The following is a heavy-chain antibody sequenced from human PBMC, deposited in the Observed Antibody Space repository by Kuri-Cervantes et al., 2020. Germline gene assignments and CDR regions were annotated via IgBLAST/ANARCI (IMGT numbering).Heavy chain of an antibody. CDR2: TSSSGSII. D-gene: IGHD3-10*01. CDR3: AGSGDYYDKSSFGLSY. J-gene: IGHJ4*02. Sequence: GESLKISCAASGFNFSRYSMNWVRQAPGKGLEWVSYTSSSGSIIYEADSLKGRFTISRDNAKNSLYLQMNSLGAEDTAVYYCAGSGDYYDKSSFGLSYWGQGALVTVSS. CDR1: GFNFSRYS. V-gene: IGHV3-48*01.